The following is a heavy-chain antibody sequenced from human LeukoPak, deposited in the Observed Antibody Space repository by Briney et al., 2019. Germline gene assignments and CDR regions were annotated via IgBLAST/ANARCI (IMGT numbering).Heavy chain of an antibody. D-gene: IGHD1-26*01. Sequence: GGSLRLSCAAPGFTFSTYAMSWVRQAPGKGLEWASAISGSGGNTYHADSVRGRFTISRDNSKNTLYLQMSSLRAEDTAVYYCSKGVGATRAITWFDPWGQGTLVTVSS. CDR2: ISGSGGNT. J-gene: IGHJ5*02. CDR1: GFTFSTYA. CDR3: SKGVGATRAITWFDP. V-gene: IGHV3-23*01.